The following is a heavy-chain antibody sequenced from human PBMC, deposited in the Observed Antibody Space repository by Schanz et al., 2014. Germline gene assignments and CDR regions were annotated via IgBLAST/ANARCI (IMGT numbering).Heavy chain of an antibody. Sequence: QVQLVQSGTEVKKPGASVKVSCKASGYTFTNFYIHWVRQAPGQGLEWVGIINPSEGGTSFPQKFKDRLTMTRDTSTSTFYMELSSLTSEDTAVHYCARGRGFYDYWGQGTLVTVSS. D-gene: IGHD3-10*01. V-gene: IGHV1-46*01. CDR1: GYTFTNFY. J-gene: IGHJ4*02. CDR3: ARGRGFYDY. CDR2: INPSEGGT.